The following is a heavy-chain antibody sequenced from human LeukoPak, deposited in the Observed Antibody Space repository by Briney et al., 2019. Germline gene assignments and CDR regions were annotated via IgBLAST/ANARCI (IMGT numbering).Heavy chain of an antibody. CDR3: ARRRIVATIDY. CDR2: ISYTGTT. D-gene: IGHD5-12*01. CDR1: GGSISSSGYY. V-gene: IGHV4-39*01. J-gene: IGHJ4*02. Sequence: SETLSLTCGVSGGSISSSGYYWAWIRQPPGTGLEWIGSISYTGTTYYNPSLKSRLTVSADRSKNQFSLKLTSVTAADTAVYYCARRRIVATIDYWGQGTLVTVSS.